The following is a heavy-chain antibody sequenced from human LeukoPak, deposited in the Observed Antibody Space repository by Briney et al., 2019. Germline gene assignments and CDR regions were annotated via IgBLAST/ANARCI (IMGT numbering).Heavy chain of an antibody. V-gene: IGHV1-18*01. CDR1: GGTFSSYA. CDR2: ISAYNGNT. D-gene: IGHD3-9*01. CDR3: ARVGYDILTDAFDI. Sequence: ASVKVSCKASGGTFSSYAISWVRQAPGQGLEWMGWISAYNGNTNYAQKLQGRVTMTTDTSTSTAYMELRSLRSDDTAVYYCARVGYDILTDAFDIWGQGTMVTVSS. J-gene: IGHJ3*02.